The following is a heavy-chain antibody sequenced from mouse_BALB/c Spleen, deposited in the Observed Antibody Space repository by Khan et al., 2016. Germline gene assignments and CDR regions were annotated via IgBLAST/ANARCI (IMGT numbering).Heavy chain of an antibody. Sequence: EVKLLESGGGLVQPGGSLKLSCAASGFDFSRYWMSWVRQAPGKGLEWIGEINPDSSTINYTPSLKDKFIISRDNAKNTLYLQMSKVRSADTALYYCTRLYYYGTSDYWGQGPTLTVSS. D-gene: IGHD1-1*01. CDR3: TRLYYYGTSDY. V-gene: IGHV4-1*02. CDR1: GFDFSRYW. CDR2: INPDSSTI. J-gene: IGHJ2*01.